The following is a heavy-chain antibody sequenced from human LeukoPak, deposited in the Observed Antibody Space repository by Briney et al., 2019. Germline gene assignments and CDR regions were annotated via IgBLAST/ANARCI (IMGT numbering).Heavy chain of an antibody. V-gene: IGHV1-18*01. CDR1: GYTFTNYG. D-gene: IGHD6-13*01. Sequence: GASVKVSCKASGYTFTNYGISWVLQAPGQGLEWMGWISAYNGNTNYPQKLQGRVTMTTDTSTNTAYMDLRSLRSDDTAVYYCARAIASTDSRYSYYYYMDVWGKGTTVTVSS. CDR3: ARAIASTDSRYSYYYYMDV. J-gene: IGHJ6*03. CDR2: ISAYNGNT.